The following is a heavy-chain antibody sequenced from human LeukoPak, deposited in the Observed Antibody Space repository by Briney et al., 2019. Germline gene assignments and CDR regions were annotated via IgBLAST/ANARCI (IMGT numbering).Heavy chain of an antibody. Sequence: SGGSLRLSCAASGLTFSDYYMIWIRQAPGEGLEWVSYISSSGSTIYYADSVKGRFTISRDNAKNSLYLQMNSLRAEDTAVYYCARDAGSYYFEYWGQGTLVTVSS. CDR1: GLTFSDYY. CDR2: ISSSGSTI. V-gene: IGHV3-11*01. CDR3: ARDAGSYYFEY. J-gene: IGHJ4*02.